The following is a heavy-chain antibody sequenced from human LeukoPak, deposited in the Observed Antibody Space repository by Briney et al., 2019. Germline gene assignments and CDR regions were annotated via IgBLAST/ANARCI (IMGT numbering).Heavy chain of an antibody. J-gene: IGHJ4*02. CDR2: FDPEDGET. V-gene: IGHV1-24*01. D-gene: IGHD6-6*01. Sequence: ASVKVSCKVSGYTLTELSMHWVRQAPGKGLEWMGGFDPEDGETIYAQKFQGRVTMTRDTSTSTVYMELSSLRSEDTAVYYCARDIAARYYFDYWGQGTLVTVSS. CDR1: GYTLTELS. CDR3: ARDIAARYYFDY.